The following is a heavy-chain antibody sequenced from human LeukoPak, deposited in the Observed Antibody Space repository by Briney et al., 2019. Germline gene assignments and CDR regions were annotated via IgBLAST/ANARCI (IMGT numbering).Heavy chain of an antibody. Sequence: GGSLRLSCAASGFTFSSYWMHWVRQAPGKGLVWVSRINTDGSCTSYADSVKGRFTISRDNAKNSLYLQMNSLRAEDTAVYYCARYAGRFLEWLLSEFDYWGQGTLVTVSS. CDR1: GFTFSSYW. V-gene: IGHV3-74*01. CDR3: ARYAGRFLEWLLSEFDY. J-gene: IGHJ4*02. D-gene: IGHD3-3*01. CDR2: INTDGSCT.